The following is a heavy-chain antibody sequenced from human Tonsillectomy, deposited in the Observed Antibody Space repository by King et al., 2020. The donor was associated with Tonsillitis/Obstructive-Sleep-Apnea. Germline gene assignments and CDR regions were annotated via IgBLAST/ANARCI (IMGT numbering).Heavy chain of an antibody. Sequence: VQLVESGGGVVQPGRSLRLSCAASGFTFCSYGMHWVRQAPGKGLEWVAVIAYDGSNKYYADSVKGRFTISRDNSKNTLYLQMNSLRAEDTAVYYCAKDRGGKYYFDYWGQGTLVTVSS. CDR2: IAYDGSNK. J-gene: IGHJ4*02. CDR3: AKDRGGKYYFDY. D-gene: IGHD3-16*01. CDR1: GFTFCSYG. V-gene: IGHV3-30*18.